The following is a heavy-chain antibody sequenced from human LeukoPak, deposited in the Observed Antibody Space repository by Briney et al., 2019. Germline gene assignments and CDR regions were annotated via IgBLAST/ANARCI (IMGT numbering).Heavy chain of an antibody. CDR1: GGSINSDY. CDR3: ARHKYSGYDHLN. V-gene: IGHV4-59*08. Sequence: SETLSLTCSLSGGSINSDYWSWLRQPPGKGPEWIGYIYYTGRTTYSPSLESRVTISVDTSKNQFSLRLRSVTAADTAVYYCARHKYSGYDHLNWGQGTLVTVSS. D-gene: IGHD5-12*01. CDR2: IYYTGRT. J-gene: IGHJ4*02.